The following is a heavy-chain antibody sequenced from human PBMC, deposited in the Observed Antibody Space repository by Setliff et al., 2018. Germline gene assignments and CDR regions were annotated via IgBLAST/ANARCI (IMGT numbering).Heavy chain of an antibody. CDR2: INQRESAK. D-gene: IGHD2-8*01. Sequence: GGSLRLSCAASGFTFSDHYMDWVRQAPGKGLEWVANINQRESAKLYVDSVKGRFTISRDNAENSLYLQMTSLRAEDTAVYYCARTDGTNLGYFDNWGQGTLVTVSS. J-gene: IGHJ4*02. CDR1: GFTFSDHY. CDR3: ARTDGTNLGYFDN. V-gene: IGHV3-7*03.